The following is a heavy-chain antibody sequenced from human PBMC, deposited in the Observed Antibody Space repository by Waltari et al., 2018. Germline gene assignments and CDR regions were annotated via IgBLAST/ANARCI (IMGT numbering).Heavy chain of an antibody. CDR3: ATARDSSGYYYVRYF. Sequence: EVQLVESGGGLVQPGGSLRLSCAASGFSFSSYSMSWVRQAPGKGLEWVSYIGGSGTIVYYADSVKGRFTISRDNAKDSLYLQMNSLRAEDTAVYYCATARDSSGYYYVRYF. CDR2: IGGSGTIV. CDR1: GFSFSSYS. J-gene: IGHJ4*01. V-gene: IGHV3-48*04. D-gene: IGHD3-22*01.